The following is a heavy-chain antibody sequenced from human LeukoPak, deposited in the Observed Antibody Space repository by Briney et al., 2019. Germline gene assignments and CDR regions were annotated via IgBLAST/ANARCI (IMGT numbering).Heavy chain of an antibody. CDR3: ARDQRPYSSSWPCYFDY. CDR2: TYYRSKWYN. CDR1: GVGASSNSAA. J-gene: IGHJ4*02. V-gene: IGHV6-1*01. D-gene: IGHD6-13*01. Sequence: SQTLSLTCAMSGVGASSNSAAWNWIRQSPSRGLEWLGRTYYRSKWYNDYAVSVKSRITINPDTSENQFSLQLNSVTPDDTDVYYCARDQRPYSSSWPCYFDYWGQGTLVTVSS.